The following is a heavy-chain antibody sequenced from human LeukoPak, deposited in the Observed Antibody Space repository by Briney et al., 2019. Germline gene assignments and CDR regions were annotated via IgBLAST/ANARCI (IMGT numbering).Heavy chain of an antibody. V-gene: IGHV4-34*01. CDR3: ARGGVCSSTSCYRRHFDY. CDR2: INHSGST. D-gene: IGHD2-2*01. J-gene: IGHJ4*02. Sequence: SETLSLTCAVYGGSFSGYYWSWIRQPPGKGLEWIGEINHSGSTNYNPSLKSRVTISVDTSKNQFSLKLSSVTAADTAVYYCARGGVCSSTSCYRRHFDYWGQGTLVTVSS. CDR1: GGSFSGYY.